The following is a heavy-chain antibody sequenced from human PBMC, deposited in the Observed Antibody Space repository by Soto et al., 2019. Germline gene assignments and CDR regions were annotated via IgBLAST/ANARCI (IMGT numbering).Heavy chain of an antibody. CDR2: IRWNSVSK. CDR3: AKDNGDDAVYIDV. V-gene: IGHV3-9*01. CDR1: GFTFDDYA. D-gene: IGHD4-17*01. Sequence: GGSLRLSCAASGFTFDDYAMHWVRQAPGKGLEWVSGIRWNSVSKGYANSVKGRFTISRDNAKNSLYLQMNSLRAEDTALYYCAKDNGDDAVYIDVWGKGTTVTVSS. J-gene: IGHJ6*03.